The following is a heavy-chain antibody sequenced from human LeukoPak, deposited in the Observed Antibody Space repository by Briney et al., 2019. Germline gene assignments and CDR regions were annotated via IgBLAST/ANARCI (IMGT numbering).Heavy chain of an antibody. V-gene: IGHV3-23*01. CDR2: TSSSDAGT. D-gene: IGHD2-21*01. J-gene: IGHJ4*02. Sequence: GGSLRLSCAASGFTLSTYAMSWVRQTPGKGLEWVAATSSSDAGTYHADSVRGRFTISRDNSKNTLYLQMNSLRAEDAAVYFCAKAPVTSCKGAYCYPFDSWGQGTLVTVSS. CDR3: AKAPVTSCKGAYCYPFDS. CDR1: GFTLSTYA.